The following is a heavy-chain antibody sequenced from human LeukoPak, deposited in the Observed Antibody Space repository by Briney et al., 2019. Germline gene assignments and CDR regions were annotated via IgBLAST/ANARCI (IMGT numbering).Heavy chain of an antibody. CDR3: ARLKQWLVSIDY. D-gene: IGHD6-19*01. J-gene: IGHJ4*02. CDR2: IYYSGST. Sequence: SETLSLTCTVSGGSISSGDYYWSGIRQPPGKGLEWIGYIYYSGSTYYNPSLKSRVTISVDTSKNQFSLKLSSVTAADTAVYYCARLKQWLVSIDYWGQGTLVTVSS. V-gene: IGHV4-30-4*08. CDR1: GGSISSGDYY.